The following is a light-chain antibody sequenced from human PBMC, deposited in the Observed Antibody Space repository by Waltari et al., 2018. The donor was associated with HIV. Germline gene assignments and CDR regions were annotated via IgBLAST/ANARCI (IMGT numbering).Light chain of an antibody. CDR1: TSTIGTNT. Sequence: QSVLTQPPSTSGTPGQRVTISCSGNTSTIGTNTVIWYQQVPGTAPKVVIYNNDQRASGIPDRFSGSKSGTSASLAISGLQFEDEADYYCSAWDDSLSSRVFGGGSKVTVL. CDR3: SAWDDSLSSRV. V-gene: IGLV1-44*01. J-gene: IGLJ3*02. CDR2: NND.